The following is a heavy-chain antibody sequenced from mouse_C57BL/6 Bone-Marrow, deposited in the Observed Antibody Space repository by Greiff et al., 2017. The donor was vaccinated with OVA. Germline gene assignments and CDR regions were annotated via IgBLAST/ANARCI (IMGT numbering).Heavy chain of an antibody. V-gene: IGHV1-50*01. CDR1: GYTFTSYW. CDR2: IDPSDSYT. Sequence: QVQLQQSGAELVKPGASVKLSCKASGYTFTSYWMQWVKQRPGQGLEWIGEIDPSDSYTNYNQKFKGKATLTVDTSSSTAYMQLSSLTSEDSAVYYCARYGAMDYWGQGTSVTVSS. D-gene: IGHD1-1*02. J-gene: IGHJ4*01. CDR3: ARYGAMDY.